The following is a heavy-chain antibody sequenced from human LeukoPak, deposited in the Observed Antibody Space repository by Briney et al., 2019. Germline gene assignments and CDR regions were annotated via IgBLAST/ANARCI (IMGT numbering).Heavy chain of an antibody. CDR1: GYTLTTYS. Sequence: ASVKVSCKPSGYTLTTYSISWLGQAPGEGLKWMGWISAYHANTNYTQKFHGRVTMATDTSTTTAYMELRSLRSDDTAVYFCARAQYGGKSGSWYSDLWGRGNLVTVSS. V-gene: IGHV1-18*01. CDR3: ARAQYGGKSGSWYSDL. D-gene: IGHD4-23*01. CDR2: ISAYHANT. J-gene: IGHJ2*01.